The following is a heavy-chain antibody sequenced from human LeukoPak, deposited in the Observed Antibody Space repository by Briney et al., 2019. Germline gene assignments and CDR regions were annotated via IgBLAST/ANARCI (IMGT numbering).Heavy chain of an antibody. D-gene: IGHD4-17*01. Sequence: ASVKVSCKASGYTFTSYAMHWVRQAPGQRLEWMGWINAGNGNTKYSQKFQGRVTITRDTSASTAYMELSSLGSEDTAVYYCAVGPYGDYRFDYWGQGTLVTVSS. J-gene: IGHJ4*02. CDR2: INAGNGNT. CDR3: AVGPYGDYRFDY. V-gene: IGHV1-3*01. CDR1: GYTFTSYA.